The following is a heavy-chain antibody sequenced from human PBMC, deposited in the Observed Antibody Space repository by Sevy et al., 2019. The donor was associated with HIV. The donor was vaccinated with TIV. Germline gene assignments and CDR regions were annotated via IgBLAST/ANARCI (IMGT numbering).Heavy chain of an antibody. Sequence: ASVKVSCKASGYIFTSYGISWVRQAHGRGLEWVGWISPYKGTTNYAQKFQGRVTMTTDTSTFTVYMQLRSLRSDDTAIYYCARDRDYDYIWGTFPYRDFWGQGTLVTVSS. CDR1: GYIFTSYG. CDR3: ARDRDYDYIWGTFPYRDF. CDR2: ISPYKGTT. V-gene: IGHV1-18*01. D-gene: IGHD3-16*01. J-gene: IGHJ4*02.